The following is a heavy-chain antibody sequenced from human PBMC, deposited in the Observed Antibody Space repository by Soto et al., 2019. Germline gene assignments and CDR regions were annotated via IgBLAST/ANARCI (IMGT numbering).Heavy chain of an antibody. Sequence: SVKVSCKASGGTFSSYAISWVRQAPGQGLEWMGGIIPIFGTANYAQKFQGRVTITADESTSTAYMELSSLRSGDTAVYYCARSLRFLEWLEKNYYYYGMDVWGQGTTVTVSS. D-gene: IGHD3-3*01. CDR1: GGTFSSYA. CDR2: IIPIFGTA. V-gene: IGHV1-69*13. J-gene: IGHJ6*02. CDR3: ARSLRFLEWLEKNYYYYGMDV.